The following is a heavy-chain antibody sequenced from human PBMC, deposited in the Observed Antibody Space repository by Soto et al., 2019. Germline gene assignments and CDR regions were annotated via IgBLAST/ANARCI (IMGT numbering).Heavy chain of an antibody. CDR2: IYYSGST. Sequence: QVQLQESGPGLVKPSQTLSLTCTVSGGSISSGDYYWSWIRQPPGKGLEWIGYIYYSGSTYYNPSLKSRVTISIDTSKNQFSLKLSSVTAADTTVFYCARALSRILTRPFDYWGQGTLVTVSS. J-gene: IGHJ4*02. CDR1: GGSISSGDYY. V-gene: IGHV4-30-4*01. CDR3: ARALSRILTRPFDY.